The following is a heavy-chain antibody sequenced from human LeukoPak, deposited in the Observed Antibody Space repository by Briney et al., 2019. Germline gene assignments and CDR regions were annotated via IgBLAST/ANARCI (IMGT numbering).Heavy chain of an antibody. CDR3: ARRKSSSTWSTCDY. V-gene: IGHV3-30*04. J-gene: IGHJ4*02. Sequence: GRSLRLSCAASGFTFSNYALLWVRQAPDKGLEWVAIISYDGSKKYYADPVKGRFTISRDNSNNTLYLQLSGLRAEDTAVYYCARRKSSSTWSTCDYWGQGTLVTVSS. D-gene: IGHD2-2*01. CDR2: ISYDGSKK. CDR1: GFTFSNYA.